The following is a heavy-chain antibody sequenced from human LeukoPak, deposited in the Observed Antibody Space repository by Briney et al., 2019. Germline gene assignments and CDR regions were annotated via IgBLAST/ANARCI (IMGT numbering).Heavy chain of an antibody. CDR1: GFTFSSYE. V-gene: IGHV3-48*03. CDR3: VRSRYCSVGRCYSDY. CDR2: ISSSSGTI. Sequence: GGSLRLSCAASGFTFSSYEMNWVRQAPGKGLEWVSYISSSSGTIYYADSVRGRFTISRDNAKNSLYLQMNSLRAEDTAVYYCVRSRYCSVGRCYSDYWGQGTLVTVSS. J-gene: IGHJ4*02. D-gene: IGHD2-15*01.